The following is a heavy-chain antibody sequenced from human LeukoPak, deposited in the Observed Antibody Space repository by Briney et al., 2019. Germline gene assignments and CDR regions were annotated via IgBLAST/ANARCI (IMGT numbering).Heavy chain of an antibody. CDR2: TYYRAKWYN. V-gene: IGHV6-1*01. D-gene: IGHD7-27*01. CDR1: GDIVSSNSAA. Sequence: SQTLSLTCAISGDIVSSNSAAWNWIRQSPSRGLEWLGRTYYRAKWYNDSALSVKTRITINPDPSKNQFSLQLNSVTPEDTAVYYCARDVWVKTGDSLNIWGQGTMVTVSS. CDR3: ARDVWVKTGDSLNI. J-gene: IGHJ3*02.